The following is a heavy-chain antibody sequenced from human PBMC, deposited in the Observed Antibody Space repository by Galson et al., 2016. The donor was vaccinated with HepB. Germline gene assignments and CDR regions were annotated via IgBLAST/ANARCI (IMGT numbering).Heavy chain of an antibody. CDR1: NSSRYY. J-gene: IGHJ5*02. CDR2: INRDGRVK. V-gene: IGHV3-7*01. D-gene: IGHD3-16*01. CDR3: SRGGGWLAES. Sequence: NSSRYYWGWVRQAPGKGLEWVANINRDGRVKIYLDSVEGRFTISRDNANHSLFLQMNSLTVEDTAVYFCSRGGGWLAESWGQGTLVTVSS.